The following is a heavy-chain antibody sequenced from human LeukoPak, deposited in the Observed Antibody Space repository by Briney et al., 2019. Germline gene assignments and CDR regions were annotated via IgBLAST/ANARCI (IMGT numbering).Heavy chain of an antibody. J-gene: IGHJ4*02. D-gene: IGHD1-1*01. Sequence: PGGSLRLSCAASRFTFSSYGMHWVRQAPGKGPLWVSRVESDGSNTAYADSVKGRFTISRDNSKNTLYLQMNSLRAEDTAVYYCAKDLRPDGINDFDHWGQGTLVTVSS. CDR2: VESDGSNT. CDR1: RFTFSSYG. V-gene: IGHV3-74*01. CDR3: AKDLRPDGINDFDH.